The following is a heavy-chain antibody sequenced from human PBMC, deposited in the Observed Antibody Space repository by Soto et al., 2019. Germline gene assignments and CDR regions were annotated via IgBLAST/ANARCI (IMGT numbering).Heavy chain of an antibody. CDR3: TKIAVARTFDY. CDR2: IRSKAYGGTT. D-gene: IGHD6-19*01. CDR1: GFTFGDYA. Sequence: GGSLRLSCTASGFTFGDYAMSWVRQAPGKGLEWVGFIRSKAYGGTTEYAASVKGRFTISRDDSKSIAYLQMNSLKTEDTAVYYCTKIAVARTFDYWGQGTLVTVSS. J-gene: IGHJ4*02. V-gene: IGHV3-49*04.